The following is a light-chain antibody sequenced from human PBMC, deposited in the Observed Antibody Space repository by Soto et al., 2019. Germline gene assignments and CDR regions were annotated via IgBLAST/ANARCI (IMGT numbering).Light chain of an antibody. Sequence: QSALTQPASVSGSPGQSIAISCTGTTSDVGAYNFVSWYQRHPGEAPKLLIYEVNIRPSGVSDRFSGSKSGNTASLTISGLQAEDEADYFCSSYTTSATLLFGGGTKVTVL. J-gene: IGLJ2*01. V-gene: IGLV2-14*01. CDR2: EVN. CDR1: TSDVGAYNF. CDR3: SSYTTSATLL.